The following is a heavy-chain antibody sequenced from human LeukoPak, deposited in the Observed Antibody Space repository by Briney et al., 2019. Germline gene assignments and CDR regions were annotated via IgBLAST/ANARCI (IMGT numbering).Heavy chain of an antibody. CDR3: ARDISTTVVMYYFDN. D-gene: IGHD4-23*01. V-gene: IGHV3-21*01. CDR1: GFTFSSYS. J-gene: IGHJ4*02. CDR2: ISSSSSYI. Sequence: GGSLRLSCAASGFTFSSYSMNWVRQAPGKGLEWVSSISSSSSYIYYADSVKGRFTISRDNAKNSLYLQMNSLRAEDTAVYYCARDISTTVVMYYFDNWGQGTLVTVSS.